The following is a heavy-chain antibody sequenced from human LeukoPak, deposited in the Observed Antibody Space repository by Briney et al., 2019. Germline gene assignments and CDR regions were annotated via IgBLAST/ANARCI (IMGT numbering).Heavy chain of an antibody. CDR1: GGSISSSSYY. V-gene: IGHV4-39*07. CDR3: AKSRRAYCSGGSCYQIDY. D-gene: IGHD2-15*01. CDR2: INHSGST. J-gene: IGHJ4*02. Sequence: SETLSLTCTVSGGSISSSSYYWGWIRQPPGKGLEWIGEINHSGSTNYNPSLKSRVTISVDTSKNQFSLKLSSVTDADTAVYYCAKSRRAYCSGGSCYQIDYWGQGTLVTVSS.